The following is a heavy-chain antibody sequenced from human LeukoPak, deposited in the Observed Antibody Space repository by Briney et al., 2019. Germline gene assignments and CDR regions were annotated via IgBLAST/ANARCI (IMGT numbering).Heavy chain of an antibody. CDR1: GYTFTNNY. CDR2: INPSGDNT. V-gene: IGHV1-46*01. J-gene: IGHJ4*02. Sequence: ASVKVSCKASGYTFTNNYMHWVRQAPGQGLEWMGIINPSGDNTWYAQKFQGRVTMTRDTSTSTVYMELSSLRSEDTAVYYCARDRVDIVATTAEFDYWGQGTLVTVSS. D-gene: IGHD5-12*01. CDR3: ARDRVDIVATTAEFDY.